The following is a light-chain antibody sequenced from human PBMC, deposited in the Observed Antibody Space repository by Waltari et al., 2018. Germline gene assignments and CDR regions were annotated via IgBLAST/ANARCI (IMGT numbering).Light chain of an antibody. CDR1: SGHSSNI. V-gene: IGLV4-69*02. CDR2: VNSDGSH. J-gene: IGLJ3*02. CDR3: QTGGHGTWV. Sequence: QLVLTQSPSASAPLGASVSITSTLSSGHSSNIIAWHQQQPEKGTRNLLKVNSDGSHSKGDGIPGRFSGSGSWAERYLTISSVQSEDEADYDCQTGGHGTWVFGGGSEQTVL.